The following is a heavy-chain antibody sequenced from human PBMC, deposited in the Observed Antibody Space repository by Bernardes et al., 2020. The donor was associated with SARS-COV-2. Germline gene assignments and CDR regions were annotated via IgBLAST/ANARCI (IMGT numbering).Heavy chain of an antibody. V-gene: IGHV3-23*01. Sequence: GSLRLSCAASGFTFNTYALSWVRQAPGKGLEWVSAITINADTTYYADSVRGRFTISRDNSKSTLYLQMNSLRAEDTAVYYCAKEMAITAVADYWGQGTLVTVSS. J-gene: IGHJ4*02. D-gene: IGHD6-19*01. CDR1: GFTFNTYA. CDR3: AKEMAITAVADY. CDR2: ITINADTT.